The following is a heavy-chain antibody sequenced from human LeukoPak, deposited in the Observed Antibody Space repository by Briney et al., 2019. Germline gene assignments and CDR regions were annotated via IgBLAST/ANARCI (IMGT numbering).Heavy chain of an antibody. D-gene: IGHD3-10*01. CDR2: IYPADSDT. CDR1: GYSFTNYW. J-gene: IGHJ4*02. Sequence: GESLKISCKGSGYSFTNYWIGWVRQMPGKGLEWMGIIYPADSDTRYSPSFQGQVTFSADKSISTAYLQWSSLKASDTAMYYCARHGSGTKFSGIPLDYWGQGTLVTVSS. CDR3: ARHGSGTKFSGIPLDY. V-gene: IGHV5-51*01.